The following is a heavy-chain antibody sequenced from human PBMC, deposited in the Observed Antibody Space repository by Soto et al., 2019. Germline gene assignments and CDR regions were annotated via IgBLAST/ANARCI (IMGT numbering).Heavy chain of an antibody. V-gene: IGHV2-70*01. Sequence: GAGPKPGNPAQTLTLACTFSGFSFNTSGMCVSWIRQPPGKALEWLALIDWDDDKFYLPSLKTRLTISRGTSKNQVVLTMTNMDPLDTATYYCARNFYDTGNYYARIDYWGPGTLVTVSS. CDR2: IDWDDDK. J-gene: IGHJ4*02. CDR1: GFSFNTSGMC. CDR3: ARNFYDTGNYYARIDY. D-gene: IGHD3-10*01.